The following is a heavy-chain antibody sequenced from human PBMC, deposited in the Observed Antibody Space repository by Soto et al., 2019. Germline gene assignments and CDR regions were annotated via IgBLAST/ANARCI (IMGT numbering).Heavy chain of an antibody. CDR2: INPSGGST. CDR1: GYTFTSYY. D-gene: IGHD5-18*01. CDR3: ARDPWIPQATYYFDY. J-gene: IGHJ4*02. V-gene: IGHV1-46*01. Sequence: GASVKVSCKASGYTFTSYYMHWVRQAPGQGLEWMGIINPSGGSTSYAQKFQGRVTMTRDTSTSTVYMELSSLRSEDTAVYYCARDPWIPQATYYFDYWGQGTLVTVSS.